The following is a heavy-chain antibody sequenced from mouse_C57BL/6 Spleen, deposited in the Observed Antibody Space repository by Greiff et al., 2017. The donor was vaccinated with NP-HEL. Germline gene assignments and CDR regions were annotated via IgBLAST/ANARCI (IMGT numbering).Heavy chain of an antibody. Sequence: QVQLKESGAELVKPGASVKLSCKASGYTFTEYTIHWVKQRSGQGLEWIGWFYPGSGSIKYNEKFKDKATLTADKSSSTVYMELSRLTSEDSAVYFCARHDGYYGSSYAWFAYWGQGTLVTVSA. CDR3: ARHDGYYGSSYAWFAY. V-gene: IGHV1-62-2*01. CDR1: GYTFTEYT. D-gene: IGHD1-1*01. CDR2: FYPGSGSI. J-gene: IGHJ3*01.